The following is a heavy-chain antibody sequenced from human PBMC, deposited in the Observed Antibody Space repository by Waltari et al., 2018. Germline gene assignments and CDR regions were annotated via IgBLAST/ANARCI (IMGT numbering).Heavy chain of an antibody. V-gene: IGHV1-18*01. J-gene: IGHJ4*02. CDR3: ARVGSIVAATHYFDY. D-gene: IGHD2-15*01. Sequence: SYGISWVRQAPGQGLEWMGWISAYNGNTNYAQKLQGRVTMTTDTSTSTAYMELRSLRSDDTAVYYCARVGSIVAATHYFDYWGQGTLVTVSS. CDR2: ISAYNGNT. CDR1: SYG.